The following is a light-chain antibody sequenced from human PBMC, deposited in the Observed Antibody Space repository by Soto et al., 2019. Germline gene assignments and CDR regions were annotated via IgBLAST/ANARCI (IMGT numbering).Light chain of an antibody. J-gene: IGKJ1*01. CDR2: KAS. CDR1: QTTSSW. V-gene: IGKV1-5*03. CDR3: QHYNSYSEA. Sequence: DIQMTQSPSTLSGSVGDRVTITCRASQTTSSWLAWYQQKPGKAPKPLIYKASTLKSGVPSRFSGSGSGTDFTLTISSLQPDDFATYYCQHYNSYSEAFGQGTKVDIK.